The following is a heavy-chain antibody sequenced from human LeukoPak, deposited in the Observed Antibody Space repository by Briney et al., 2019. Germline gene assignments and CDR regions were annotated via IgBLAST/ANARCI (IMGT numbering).Heavy chain of an antibody. Sequence: GGSLRLSCAGSGFYFINSWISWVRQPPGKGLEWVGHIKRKNDDETAEYAAPVKGRFTISRDDSKNTVYLQMNSLTIEDTGVYYCATSGGNWDYFDYRGQGTLVTVSS. V-gene: IGHV3-15*01. J-gene: IGHJ4*02. CDR3: ATSGGNWDYFDY. D-gene: IGHD7-27*01. CDR2: IKRKNDDETA. CDR1: GFYFINSW.